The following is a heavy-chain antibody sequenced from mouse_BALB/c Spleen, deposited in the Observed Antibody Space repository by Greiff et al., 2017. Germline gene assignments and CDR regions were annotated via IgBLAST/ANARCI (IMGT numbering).Heavy chain of an antibody. Sequence: VQLVESGAELMKPGASVKISCKATGYTFSSYWIEWVKQRPGHGLEWIGEILPGSGSTNYNEKFKGKATFTADTSSNTAYMQLSSLTSKDSAVYYCARTGTNDYWGQGTTLTVSS. CDR3: ARTGTNDY. CDR2: ILPGSGST. D-gene: IGHD4-1*01. V-gene: IGHV1-9*01. CDR1: GYTFSSYW. J-gene: IGHJ2*01.